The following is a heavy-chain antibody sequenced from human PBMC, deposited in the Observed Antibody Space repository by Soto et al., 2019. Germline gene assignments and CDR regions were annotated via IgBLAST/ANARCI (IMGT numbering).Heavy chain of an antibody. D-gene: IGHD6-6*01. CDR3: ARDRSSSSPYYFGMDV. J-gene: IGHJ6*02. CDR1: GYTFTSYG. V-gene: IGHV1-18*01. Sequence: QVQLVQSGAEVKKPGASVKVSCKASGYTFTSYGISWVRQAPEQGLEWMGWISAYNGNTNYPQKLQGRVTMTTDTSTSTAYMELRSLRSDDTAVYYCARDRSSSSPYYFGMDVWGQGTTVTVSS. CDR2: ISAYNGNT.